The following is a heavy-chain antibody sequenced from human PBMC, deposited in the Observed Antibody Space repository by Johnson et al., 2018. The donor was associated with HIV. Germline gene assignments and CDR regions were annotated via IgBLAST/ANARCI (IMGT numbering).Heavy chain of an antibody. Sequence: VHLVESGGGVVQPGRSLRLSCAASAFTFRSYSMHWVRQAPGKGLEWVSGISWNSGSIGYADSVKGRFTISRDNAKNSLYLQMNSLRAEDTALYYCAKVGGYSGYGHLEAFDIWGQGTMVTVSS. V-gene: IGHV3-9*01. CDR1: AFTFRSYS. CDR2: ISWNSGSI. J-gene: IGHJ3*02. CDR3: AKVGGYSGYGHLEAFDI. D-gene: IGHD5-12*01.